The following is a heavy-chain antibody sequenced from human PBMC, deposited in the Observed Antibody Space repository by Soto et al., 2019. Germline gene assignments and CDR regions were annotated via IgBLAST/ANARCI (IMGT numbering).Heavy chain of an antibody. J-gene: IGHJ4*02. CDR1: NGSISGFY. V-gene: IGHV4-59*12. Sequence: SETLSLTCSVSNGSISGFYWTWIRQPPGKILEWIGYIHYSGRTDYNPYLTSRATMSVDTSKNQFSLNLKSITAADTAVYYCVRVGVGIGNHYDSWGRGTLVAVSP. CDR2: IHYSGRT. CDR3: VRVGVGIGNHYDS. D-gene: IGHD1-26*01.